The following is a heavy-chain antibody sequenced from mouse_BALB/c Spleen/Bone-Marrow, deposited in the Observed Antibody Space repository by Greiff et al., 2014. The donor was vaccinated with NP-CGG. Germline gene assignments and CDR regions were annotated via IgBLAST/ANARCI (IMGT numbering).Heavy chain of an antibody. CDR3: AREGDYDGFAY. CDR1: GYTFTSYW. D-gene: IGHD2-4*01. Sequence: VKLQESGAELAKPGASVKMSCKASGYTFTSYWMHWVKQRPGRGLDWIGYINPTTGYTEYNQKFKDKATLTADKSSSTAYMQLSSLTSEDSAVYYCAREGDYDGFAYWGQGTLVTVSA. V-gene: IGHV1-7*01. J-gene: IGHJ3*01. CDR2: INPTTGYT.